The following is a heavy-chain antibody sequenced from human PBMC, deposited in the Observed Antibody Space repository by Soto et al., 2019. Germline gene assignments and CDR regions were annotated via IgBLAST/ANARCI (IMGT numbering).Heavy chain of an antibody. CDR1: GFTFNTYS. Sequence: AASGFTFNTYSMNWVRQAPGKGLECISYISSGSSTIYYADSVKGRFTISRDNAKNSLFLQMNSLRAEDTAGYYCARGIGSSSAGYYYMDVWGKGTTVTVSS. CDR3: ARGIGSSSAGYYYMDV. CDR2: ISSGSSTI. D-gene: IGHD6-6*01. V-gene: IGHV3-48*01. J-gene: IGHJ6*03.